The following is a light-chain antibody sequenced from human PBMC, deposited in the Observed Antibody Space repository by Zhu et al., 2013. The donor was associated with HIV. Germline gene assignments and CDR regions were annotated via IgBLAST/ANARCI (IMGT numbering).Light chain of an antibody. Sequence: DTLMTQSPDSLTVSLGERATINCRSSRSVFYSSNSQNYLAWYQVRPGQPPKLLIYWASTRESGVPDRFSGSGSGTDFTLTISSLQAEDVAAYYCQQYYSTPLTFGPGTKVDIK. V-gene: IGKV4-1*01. CDR1: RSVFYSSNSQNY. CDR3: QQYYSTPLT. CDR2: WAS. J-gene: IGKJ3*01.